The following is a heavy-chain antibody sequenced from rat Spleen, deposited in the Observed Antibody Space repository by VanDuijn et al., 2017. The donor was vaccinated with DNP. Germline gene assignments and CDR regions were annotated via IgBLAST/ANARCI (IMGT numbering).Heavy chain of an antibody. D-gene: IGHD1-11*01. CDR2: IRYDGGTS. J-gene: IGHJ4*01. Sequence: EVQLVESGGGLVLPGRSQKLSCAASGFIFSDYYMAWVRQAPTKGLEWVAYIRYDGGTSYYGDSVKGRFTISRDNAKSTLYLQMNSLRSEDMATYYCATFEGTNAWGQGTSVTVSS. CDR3: ATFEGTNA. CDR1: GFIFSDYY. V-gene: IGHV5-22*01.